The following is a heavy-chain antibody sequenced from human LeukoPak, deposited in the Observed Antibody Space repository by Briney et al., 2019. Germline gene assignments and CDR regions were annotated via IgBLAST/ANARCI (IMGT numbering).Heavy chain of an antibody. Sequence: GGSLRLSCAASGFTFSSYGMHWVRQAPGKGLEWVAFIRYDGSNKYYADSVKGRFTISRDNSKNTLYLQMNSLRAEDTAVYYCAKDPRTSLSGGVDYWGQGTLVTVSS. J-gene: IGHJ4*02. V-gene: IGHV3-30*02. CDR3: AKDPRTSLSGGVDY. CDR1: GFTFSSYG. D-gene: IGHD2-2*01. CDR2: IRYDGSNK.